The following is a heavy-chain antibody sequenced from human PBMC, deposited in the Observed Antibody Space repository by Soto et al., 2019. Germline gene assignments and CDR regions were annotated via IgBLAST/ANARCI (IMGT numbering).Heavy chain of an antibody. CDR2: ISGDAATT. V-gene: IGHV3-23*01. J-gene: IGHJ5*02. Sequence: EVLLLESGGGLVHPVGSLRLSCAGSGFSFRSYAIDWVRQAPGKGLEWVSAISGDAATTSYAESVKGRFAISRDNSKSTLYLQMSSLRVEDTAVYYCARDRFRTASSCYFTWGQGTLVTVSS. D-gene: IGHD2-2*01. CDR3: ARDRFRTASSCYFT. CDR1: GFSFRSYA.